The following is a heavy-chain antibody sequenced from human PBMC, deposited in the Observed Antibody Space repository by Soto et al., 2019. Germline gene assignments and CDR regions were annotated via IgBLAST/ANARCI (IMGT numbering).Heavy chain of an antibody. CDR3: ASFAVAFDAFDI. Sequence: SETVSLSCAVSGGCVSSGSYYWTWIRQPTVREXEWIGYIYYSGSSNSNPSVKGRVTISVETYKNQFSLKLSSVTAEDPAVYYCASFAVAFDAFDIWGQGTMVTVSS. CDR1: GGCVSSGSYY. V-gene: IGHV4-61*01. CDR2: IYYSGSS. D-gene: IGHD5-12*01. J-gene: IGHJ3*02.